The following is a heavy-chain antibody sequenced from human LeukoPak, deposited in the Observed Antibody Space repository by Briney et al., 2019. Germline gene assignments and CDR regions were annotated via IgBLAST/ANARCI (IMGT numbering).Heavy chain of an antibody. CDR3: ASTLWRELRAFDI. J-gene: IGHJ3*02. Sequence: SETLSLTCTVSGYSISSGYYWGWIRQPPGKGLEWIGSIYHSGSTYYNPSLKSRVTISVDTSKNQFSLKLSSVTAADTAVYYCASTLWRELRAFDIWGQGTMVTVSS. CDR1: GYSISSGYY. D-gene: IGHD1-26*01. V-gene: IGHV4-38-2*02. CDR2: IYHSGST.